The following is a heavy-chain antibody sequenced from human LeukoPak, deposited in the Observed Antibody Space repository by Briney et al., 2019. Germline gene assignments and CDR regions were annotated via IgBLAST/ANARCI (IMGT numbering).Heavy chain of an antibody. CDR1: GFTFSSYS. D-gene: IGHD6-19*01. CDR2: ISSSSSHI. V-gene: IGHV3-21*01. J-gene: IGHJ4*02. CDR3: ARDRSDRLAVAGTSAFDY. Sequence: GGSLRLSCAASGFTFSSYSMNWVRQAPGKGLEWVSSISSSSSHIYYADSVEGRFTISRDNAKNSLYLQMNSLRAEDTAVYYCARDRSDRLAVAGTSAFDYWGQGTLVTVSS.